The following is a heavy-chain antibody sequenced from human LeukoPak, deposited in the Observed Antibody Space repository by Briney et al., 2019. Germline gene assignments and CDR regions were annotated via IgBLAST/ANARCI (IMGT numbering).Heavy chain of an antibody. CDR2: INHRGSA. J-gene: IGHJ4*02. Sequence: SETLSLTCGVYGGSFSAYYWSWIRQAPEKGLEWIGEINHRGSANYNPSLKSRVTISLDTSENQFSLKLSSVTAADTAVYYCARGRITTFGVVIPLDYWGQGALVTVSS. V-gene: IGHV4-34*01. CDR3: ARGRITTFGVVIPLDY. CDR1: GGSFSAYY. D-gene: IGHD3-3*01.